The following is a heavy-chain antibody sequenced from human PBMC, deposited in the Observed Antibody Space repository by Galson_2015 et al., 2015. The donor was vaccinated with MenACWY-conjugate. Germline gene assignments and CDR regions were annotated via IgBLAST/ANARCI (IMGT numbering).Heavy chain of an antibody. CDR2: ISNSRSYI. CDR1: GFTFSSSS. V-gene: IGHV3-21*01. CDR3: ATSTEMAGTAVTLRY. D-gene: IGHD5-24*01. J-gene: IGHJ4*02. Sequence: SLRLSCAASGFTFSSSSMNWVRQAPGKGLEWVASISNSRSYIYYVDSVKGRFTISRDNAKNSLYLQMNSLRAEDTAVYFCATSTEMAGTAVTLRYWGQGTLVTVSS.